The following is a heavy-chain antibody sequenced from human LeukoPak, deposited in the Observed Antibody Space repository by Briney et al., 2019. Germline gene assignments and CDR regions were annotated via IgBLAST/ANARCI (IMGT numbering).Heavy chain of an antibody. CDR3: ARTMAAAGQYNWFDP. J-gene: IGHJ5*02. D-gene: IGHD6-13*01. CDR1: GYTFTIYY. CDR2: INPSGGST. Sequence: ASVKVSCTASGYTFTIYYMHWVRQAPGQGLEWMGIINPSGGSTSYAQKFQGRVTMTRDTSTSTVYMELSSLRSEDTAVYYCARTMAAAGQYNWFDPWGQGTLVTVSS. V-gene: IGHV1-46*01.